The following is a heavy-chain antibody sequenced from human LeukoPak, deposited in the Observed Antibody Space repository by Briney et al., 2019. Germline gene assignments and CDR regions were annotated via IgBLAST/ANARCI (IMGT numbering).Heavy chain of an antibody. J-gene: IGHJ1*01. CDR3: ATASGSQYAEYFQH. CDR1: GFTFSDYN. CDR2: IRTSSSFI. Sequence: PGESLRLSCGASGFTFSDYNMNWVRQAPGKGLEWVSSIRTSSSFIWYSDSVKGRFSISRDNTKNSLYLQLGSLRADDMAMYYCATASGSQYAEYFQHWGQGTLVTVSS. D-gene: IGHD1-26*01. V-gene: IGHV3-21*01.